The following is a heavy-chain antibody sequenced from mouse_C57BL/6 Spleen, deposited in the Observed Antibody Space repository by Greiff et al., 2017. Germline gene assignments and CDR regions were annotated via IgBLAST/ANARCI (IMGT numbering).Heavy chain of an antibody. CDR2: IDPEDGDT. J-gene: IGHJ4*01. CDR1: GFNIKDYY. Sequence: VQLQQSGAELVKPGASVKLSCTASGFNIKDYYMHWVKQRTEQGLEWIGRIDPEDGDTKYAPKFQGKATITADTSANTAYLQHSSLTSEDTAVYYWVKSSMTTVVAEGAIDYWGQGTSVTVSS. V-gene: IGHV14-2*01. CDR3: VKSSMTTVVAEGAIDY. D-gene: IGHD1-1*01.